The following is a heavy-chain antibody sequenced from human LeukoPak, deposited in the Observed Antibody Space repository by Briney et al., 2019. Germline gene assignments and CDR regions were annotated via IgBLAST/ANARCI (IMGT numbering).Heavy chain of an antibody. CDR2: ISYDESNK. CDR3: AKSTTVTTQQRGYFDY. Sequence: GGSLRLSCAASGFTFSSYGVHWVRQAPGKGLEWVAVISYDESNKYFADSVKGRFTISRDNPKNTLYLQKNSLRTEGTAVYYCAKSTTVTTQQRGYFDYWGQGTLVTVSS. CDR1: GFTFSSYG. D-gene: IGHD4-11*01. J-gene: IGHJ4*02. V-gene: IGHV3-30*18.